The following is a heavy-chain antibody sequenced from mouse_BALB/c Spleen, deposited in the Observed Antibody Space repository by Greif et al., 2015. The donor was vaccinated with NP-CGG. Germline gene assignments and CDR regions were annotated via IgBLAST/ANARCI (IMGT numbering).Heavy chain of an antibody. J-gene: IGHJ3*01. CDR1: GFNIKDYY. CDR3: ARDGNYHSSY. V-gene: IGHV14-1*02. D-gene: IGHD2-1*01. Sequence: VQLQQSGAELVRPGALVKLSCKASGFNIKDYYMHWVKQRPEQGLEWIGWIDPENGNTIYDPKFQGKASITADTSSNTAYLQLSSLTSEDTAVYYCARDGNYHSSYWGQGTLVTVSA. CDR2: IDPENGNT.